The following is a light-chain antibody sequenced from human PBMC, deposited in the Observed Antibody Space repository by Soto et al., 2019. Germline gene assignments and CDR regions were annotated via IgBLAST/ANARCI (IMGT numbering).Light chain of an antibody. CDR3: SSYTSSSPWV. CDR2: DVS. J-gene: IGLJ3*02. Sequence: QSALTQPASVSGSPGQSITISCTGTSSDVGGYNYVSWYQQHPGKAPKLMIYDVSNRPSGVSNRFSGSKSGNTASLTISGHQAEDEADYYCSSYTSSSPWVFGGGTKLTVL. V-gene: IGLV2-14*01. CDR1: SSDVGGYNY.